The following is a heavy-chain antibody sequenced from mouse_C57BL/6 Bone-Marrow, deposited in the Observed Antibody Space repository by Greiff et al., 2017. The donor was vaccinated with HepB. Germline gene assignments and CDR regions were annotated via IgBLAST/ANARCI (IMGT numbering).Heavy chain of an antibody. D-gene: IGHD2-1*01. V-gene: IGHV1-5*01. J-gene: IGHJ2*01. CDR1: GYTFTSYW. Sequence: SGTVLARPGASVKMSCKTSGYTFTSYWMHWVKQRPGQGLEWIGAIYPGNSDTSYNQKFKGKAKLTAVTSASTAYMELSSLTNEDSAVYYCTRLLSNTGYYFDYWGQGTTLTVSS. CDR3: TRLLSNTGYYFDY. CDR2: IYPGNSDT.